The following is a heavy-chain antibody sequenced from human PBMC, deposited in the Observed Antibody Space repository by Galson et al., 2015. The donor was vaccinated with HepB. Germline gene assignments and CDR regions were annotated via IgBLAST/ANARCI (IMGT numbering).Heavy chain of an antibody. V-gene: IGHV4-4*02. D-gene: IGHD5-12*01. CDR3: AKGYDWAFDV. CDR1: GGSVTDNNW. CDR2: TSHTGNT. J-gene: IGHJ3*01. Sequence: ETLSLTCAVSGGSVTDNNWWSWVRQSPGKGLAWIRETSHTGNTNYNPSLKGRVTISLDESKNHFSLRLNSVTAADTAIYYCAKGYDWAFDVWGQGTMVTVSS.